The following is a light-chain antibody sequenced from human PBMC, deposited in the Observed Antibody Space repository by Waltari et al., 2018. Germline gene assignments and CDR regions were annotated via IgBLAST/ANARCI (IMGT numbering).Light chain of an antibody. Sequence: DIVMTQSPLSLPVTPGEPASISCRSSQSLLHSSGYHYLDWYLQKPGQSPQLLVYLGSNRAAGVPDRFSGRGSGTDVTLKISRVEAEDVGVYYCVQALQLPETFGQGTKVEIK. J-gene: IGKJ1*01. V-gene: IGKV2-28*01. CDR1: QSLLHSSGYHY. CDR3: VQALQLPET. CDR2: LGS.